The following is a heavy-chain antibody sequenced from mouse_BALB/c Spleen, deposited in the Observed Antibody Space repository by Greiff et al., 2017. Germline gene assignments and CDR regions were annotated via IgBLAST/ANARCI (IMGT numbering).Heavy chain of an antibody. CDR3: AREVRRRDYAMDY. CDR2: IDPSDSYT. D-gene: IGHD2-14*01. V-gene: IGHV1-69*02. J-gene: IGHJ4*01. CDR1: GYTFTSYW. Sequence: VQLQQPGAELVKPGASVKLSCKASGYTFTSYWMHWVKQRPGQGLEWIGEIDPSDSYTNYNQKFKGKATLTVDKSSSTAYMQLSSLTSEDSAVYYCAREVRRRDYAMDYWGQGTSVTVSS.